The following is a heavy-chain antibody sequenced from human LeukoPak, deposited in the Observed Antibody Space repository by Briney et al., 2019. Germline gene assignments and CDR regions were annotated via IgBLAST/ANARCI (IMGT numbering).Heavy chain of an antibody. D-gene: IGHD3-3*01. J-gene: IGHJ5*02. Sequence: SETLSLTCTVSGGSISSYYWSWIRQPPGKGLEWIGYIFYSGSTNYNPSLKSRVTISVDTSKNQFSLKLSSVTAADTAVYYCARAEVDFWSGYRRHNWFDPWCQGTLVTVSS. CDR1: GGSISSYY. CDR2: IFYSGST. V-gene: IGHV4-59*01. CDR3: ARAEVDFWSGYRRHNWFDP.